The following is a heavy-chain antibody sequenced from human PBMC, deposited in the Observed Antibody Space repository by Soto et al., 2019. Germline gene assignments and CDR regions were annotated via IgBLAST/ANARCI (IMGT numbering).Heavy chain of an antibody. V-gene: IGHV3-66*01. CDR1: GFTVSSNY. CDR2: IYSGGST. CDR3: ARVGGPYGPLAY. Sequence: EVPLVESGGDLVQPGGSLRLSCAVSGFTVSSNYMSWVRQAPGKGLEWVSIIYSGGSTYYADSVKGRFTISRDNSKNTLYLQMNNLRVEDTAIYDWARVGGPYGPLAYWGQGTLVTVSS. J-gene: IGHJ4*02. D-gene: IGHD3-16*01.